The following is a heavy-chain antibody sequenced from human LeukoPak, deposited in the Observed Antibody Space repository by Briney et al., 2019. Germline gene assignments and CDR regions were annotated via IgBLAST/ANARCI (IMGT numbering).Heavy chain of an antibody. CDR3: ARDVLRYFDWELDY. D-gene: IGHD3-9*01. CDR2: IYYSGTT. CDR1: GGSISSYY. Sequence: PSETLSLTCTVSGGSISSYYWSWIRQPPGKGLEWIGYIYYSGTTNYNPSLKSRVTISVDTSKNQFSLKLSSVTAADTAVYYCARDVLRYFDWELDYWGQGTLVTVSS. J-gene: IGHJ4*02. V-gene: IGHV4-59*12.